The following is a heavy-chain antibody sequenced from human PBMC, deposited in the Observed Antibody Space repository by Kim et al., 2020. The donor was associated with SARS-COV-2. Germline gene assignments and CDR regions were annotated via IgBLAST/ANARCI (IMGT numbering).Heavy chain of an antibody. V-gene: IGHV4-34*01. CDR3: AREQGTPYGMDV. J-gene: IGHJ6*02. CDR2: INHSGST. D-gene: IGHD1-1*01. Sequence: SETLSLTCAVYGGSFSGYYWSWIRQPPGKGLEWIGEINHSGSTNYNPSLKSRVTISVDTSKNQFSLKLSSVTAADTAVYYCAREQGTPYGMDVWGQGTTVTVSS. CDR1: GGSFSGYY.